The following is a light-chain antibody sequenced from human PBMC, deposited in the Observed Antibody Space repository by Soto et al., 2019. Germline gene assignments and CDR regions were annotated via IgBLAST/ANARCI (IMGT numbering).Light chain of an antibody. Sequence: EIVLTQSPGTLSLSPRERATLSCRASQSVNDNYLAWYQHKPGQAPRILIYGASSRAPGIPDRFSGSESGTDFTLTISRLEPEDFAIYYCQQYAASPRTFGQGTQVEVK. V-gene: IGKV3-20*01. J-gene: IGKJ1*01. CDR1: QSVNDNY. CDR2: GAS. CDR3: QQYAASPRT.